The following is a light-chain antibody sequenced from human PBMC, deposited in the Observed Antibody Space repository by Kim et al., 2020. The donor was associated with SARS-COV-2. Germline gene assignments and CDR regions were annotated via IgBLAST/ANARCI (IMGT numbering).Light chain of an antibody. CDR2: DAS. V-gene: IGKV1-33*01. Sequence: ASVGDRVTITCQASQDITNYLNWFQQKPVKAPKLLIYDASRLQSGVPSRFSGSGSGTNFILTISSLQPDDTATYYCQQHDDLPLTFGGGTKVDIK. J-gene: IGKJ4*01. CDR1: QDITNY. CDR3: QQHDDLPLT.